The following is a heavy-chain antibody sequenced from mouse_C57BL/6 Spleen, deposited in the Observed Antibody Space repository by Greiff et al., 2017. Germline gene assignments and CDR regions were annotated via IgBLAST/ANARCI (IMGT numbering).Heavy chain of an antibody. CDR1: GYTFTSYW. Sequence: QVQLQQPGAELVKPGASVKLSCKASGYTFTSYWMHWVKQRPGQGLEWIGMIHPNSGSTNYNEKFKSKATLTVDKSSSTAYMQLSSLTSEDSAVYYCESYYGSSYGAFDYWGQGTTLTVSS. D-gene: IGHD1-1*01. V-gene: IGHV1-64*01. CDR3: ESYYGSSYGAFDY. J-gene: IGHJ2*01. CDR2: IHPNSGST.